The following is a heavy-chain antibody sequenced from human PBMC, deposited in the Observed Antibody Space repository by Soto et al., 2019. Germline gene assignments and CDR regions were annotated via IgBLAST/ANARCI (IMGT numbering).Heavy chain of an antibody. CDR2: ISYDGSNK. V-gene: IGHV3-30-3*01. CDR3: ARDPYSYGPKFGYFDY. D-gene: IGHD5-18*01. Sequence: QVQLVESGGGVVQPGRSLRLSCAASGFTFSSYAMHWVRQAPGKGLAWVAVISYDGSNKYYADSVKGRFTISRDNSKNTLYLQMNSLRAEDTAVYYCARDPYSYGPKFGYFDYWGQGTLVTVSS. J-gene: IGHJ4*02. CDR1: GFTFSSYA.